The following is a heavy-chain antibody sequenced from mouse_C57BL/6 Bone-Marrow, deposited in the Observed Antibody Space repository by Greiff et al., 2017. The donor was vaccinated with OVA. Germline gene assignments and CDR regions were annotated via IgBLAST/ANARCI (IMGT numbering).Heavy chain of an antibody. D-gene: IGHD4-1*01. CDR2: IWGVGST. CDR1: GFSLTSYG. Sequence: QVQLKQSGPGLVAPSQSLSITCTVSGFSLTSYGVAWVRQSPGKGLAWLGVIWGVGSTNYNSALKPRLSISKDNSKSQVFLKMNSLQTDDTAMYYCATSQLGPEAWFAYWGQGTLVTVSA. V-gene: IGHV2-6*01. J-gene: IGHJ3*01. CDR3: ATSQLGPEAWFAY.